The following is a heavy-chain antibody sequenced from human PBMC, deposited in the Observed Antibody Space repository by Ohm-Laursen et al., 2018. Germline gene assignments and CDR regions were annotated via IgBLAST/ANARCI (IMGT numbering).Heavy chain of an antibody. J-gene: IGHJ6*02. V-gene: IGHV1-69*04. CDR3: ARNYDILTGYSSYYYYGMDV. Sequence: VSSVKVSCKASGGTFSSYAISWVRQAPGQGLEWMGRIIPILGIANYAQKFQGRVTITADKSTSTAYMELSSLRSEDTAVYYCARNYDILTGYSSYYYYGMDVWGQGTTVTVSS. CDR2: IIPILGIA. D-gene: IGHD3-9*01. CDR1: GGTFSSYA.